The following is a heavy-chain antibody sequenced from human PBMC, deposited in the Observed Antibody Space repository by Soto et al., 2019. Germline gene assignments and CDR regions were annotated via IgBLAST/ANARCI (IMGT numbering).Heavy chain of an antibody. V-gene: IGHV3-30*18. J-gene: IGHJ4*02. Sequence: QVQLVESGGGVVQPGRSLRLSCAASEFTFSSYGMHWVRQAPGKGLEWVAVISYDGSNEDYADSVKGRFTISRDNSKNPLYLKKHILRDEEAAVYSCAKHRDGYSSASSDYLYDWGRGTLVTVSA. CDR1: EFTFSSYG. CDR2: ISYDGSNE. CDR3: AKHRDGYSSASSDYLYD. D-gene: IGHD6-6*01.